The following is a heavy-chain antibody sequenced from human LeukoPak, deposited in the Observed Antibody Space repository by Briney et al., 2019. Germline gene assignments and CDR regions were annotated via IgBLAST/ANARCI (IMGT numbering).Heavy chain of an antibody. D-gene: IGHD6-13*01. V-gene: IGHV3-21*01. CDR1: GFTFSSYS. CDR2: ISSSSYI. CDR3: ASSMSSSWLYYYYYGMDV. J-gene: IGHJ6*02. Sequence: GGSLRLSCAASGFTFSSYSMNWVRQAPGKGLEWVSSISSSSYIYYADSVKGRFTISRDNAKNSLYLQMNSLRAEDTAVYYCASSMSSSWLYYYYYGMDVWGQGTTVTVSS.